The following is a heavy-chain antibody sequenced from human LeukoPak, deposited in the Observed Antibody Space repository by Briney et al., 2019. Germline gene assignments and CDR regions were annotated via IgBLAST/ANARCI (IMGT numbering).Heavy chain of an antibody. J-gene: IGHJ4*02. V-gene: IGHV5-51*01. CDR3: ARRSDYGGNSPHLGY. CDR1: GYSFTSYW. D-gene: IGHD4-23*01. CDR2: IFPGDSDI. Sequence: KRGESLKISCKGSGYSFTSYWIGWVRQMPGKGLEWMGIIFPGDSDIRYSPSFQGQVTISADKSISTAYLQWSSLKASDTAMYYCARRSDYGGNSPHLGYWGQGTLVTVSS.